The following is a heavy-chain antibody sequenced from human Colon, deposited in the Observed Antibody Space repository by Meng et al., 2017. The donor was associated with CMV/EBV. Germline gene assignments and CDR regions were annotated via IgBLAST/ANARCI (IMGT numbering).Heavy chain of an antibody. V-gene: IGHV1-2*02. Sequence: QVQLVQSGAEVKKPVASVKVSCKTSGYTFTGYFMFWVRQAPGQGLEWMGSLNPNSGDTNSAQKFHGRLTMTRDTSIHTAYMELGSLRSDDTAVYYCATISGGDFDFWGQGTLVTVSS. J-gene: IGHJ4*02. CDR3: ATISGGDFDF. D-gene: IGHD3-10*01. CDR1: GYTFTGYF. CDR2: LNPNSGDT.